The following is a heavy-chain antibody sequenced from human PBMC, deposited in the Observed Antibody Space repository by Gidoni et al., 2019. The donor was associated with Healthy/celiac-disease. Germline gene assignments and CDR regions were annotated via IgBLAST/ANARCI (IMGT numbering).Heavy chain of an antibody. J-gene: IGHJ4*02. CDR1: GYTFTSYG. V-gene: IGHV1-18*01. D-gene: IGHD1-26*01. CDR3: ARDKDPLTKWDPDPLDY. CDR2: ISAYNGNT. Sequence: QVQLVQSGAEVKKPGASVKVSCKASGYTFTSYGISWVRQAPGQGLEWMGWISAYNGNTNYAQKLQGRVTMTTDTSTSTAYMELRSLRSDDTAVYYCARDKDPLTKWDPDPLDYWGQGTLVTVSS.